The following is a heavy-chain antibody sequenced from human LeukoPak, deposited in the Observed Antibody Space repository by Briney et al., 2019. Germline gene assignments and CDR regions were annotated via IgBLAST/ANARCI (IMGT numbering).Heavy chain of an antibody. J-gene: IGHJ6*03. Sequence: AGSLRLSCAASGFTFSNYWMHWVRQGPGKGLVWVSRINGDGSTTHYADSVKGRFTISRDNAKNTLYLQLNSLRAEDTGVYYWARVMIRGERHMYVSGKGTTVNDS. CDR3: ARVMIRGERHMYV. D-gene: IGHD3-16*01. V-gene: IGHV3-74*01. CDR2: INGDGSTT. CDR1: GFTFSNYW.